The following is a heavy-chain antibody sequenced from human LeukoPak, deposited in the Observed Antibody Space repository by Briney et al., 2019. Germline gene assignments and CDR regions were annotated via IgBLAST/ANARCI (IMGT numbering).Heavy chain of an antibody. J-gene: IGHJ3*02. CDR1: GFTFSSYS. CDR2: ISSSSSYI. V-gene: IGHV3-21*01. Sequence: GGSLRLSCAASGFTFSSYSMNWVRQDPGKGLEWVSSISSSSSYIYYADSVKGRFTISRDNAKNSLYLQMNSLRAEDTAVYYCARDDWILNDAFDIWGQGTMVTVSS. CDR3: ARDDWILNDAFDI. D-gene: IGHD3-9*01.